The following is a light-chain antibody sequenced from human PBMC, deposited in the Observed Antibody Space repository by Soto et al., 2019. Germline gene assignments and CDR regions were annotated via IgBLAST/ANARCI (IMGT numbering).Light chain of an antibody. J-gene: IGKJ2*01. CDR2: AAS. CDR1: QSIAYY. Sequence: DIQMTQSPSSLSASVGDRVTITCRASQSIAYYVNWFQQKPGKAPKLLIYAASSLQSGGPSRFSGSGAGTDFTVTISSLQPEDCATYYCQQSSNAPMYTFGQGT. V-gene: IGKV1-39*01. CDR3: QQSSNAPMYT.